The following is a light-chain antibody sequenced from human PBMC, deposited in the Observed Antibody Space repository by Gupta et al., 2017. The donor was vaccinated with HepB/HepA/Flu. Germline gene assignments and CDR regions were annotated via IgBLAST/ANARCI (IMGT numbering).Light chain of an antibody. V-gene: IGLV2-14*03. CDR1: SSYIGAYNF. CDR3: SSTSGTTYITWE. CDR2: NVT. J-gene: IGLJ3*02. Sequence: QSALAQPADVVGSPGQSITITCAGSSSYIGAYNFVSWYQQHPGKAPELIIYNVTHRPSGVSNRFSGSKSGNTASLTISVLQAEDEADYYCSSTSGTTYITWEFGGGTKLTVL.